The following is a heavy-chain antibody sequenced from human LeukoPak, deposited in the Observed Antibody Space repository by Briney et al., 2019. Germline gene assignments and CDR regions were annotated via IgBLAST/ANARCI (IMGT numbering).Heavy chain of an antibody. Sequence: GGSLRLSCTASGFTYSTYWMSWVRQAPGKGLEWVANISQDGSEKYYVDSVRGLFTISRDNAKNPLYLQMNSLGGEDTVVYYCARNAPFDYWGQGTLVIVSS. CDR2: ISQDGSEK. CDR3: ARNAPFDY. J-gene: IGHJ4*02. V-gene: IGHV3-7*01. CDR1: GFTYSTYW. D-gene: IGHD1-1*01.